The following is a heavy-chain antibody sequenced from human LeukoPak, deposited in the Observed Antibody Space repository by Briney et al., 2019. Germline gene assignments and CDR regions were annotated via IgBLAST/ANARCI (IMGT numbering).Heavy chain of an antibody. CDR3: ARVNIAAAGTFQPQFDY. CDR1: GGSISSYY. D-gene: IGHD6-13*01. CDR2: IYYSGST. Sequence: SETLSLTCTVSGGSISSYYWSWIRQPPGKGLEWIGYIYYSGSTNYNPSLKSRVTISVDTSKNQFSLKLSSVTAADTAVYYCARVNIAAAGTFQPQFDYWGQGTLVTVSS. V-gene: IGHV4-59*12. J-gene: IGHJ4*02.